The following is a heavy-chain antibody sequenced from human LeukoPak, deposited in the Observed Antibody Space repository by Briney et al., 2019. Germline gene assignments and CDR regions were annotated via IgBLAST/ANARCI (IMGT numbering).Heavy chain of an antibody. CDR2: IIPIFGIA. CDR1: GGTFSSYA. V-gene: IGHV1-69*04. D-gene: IGHD4-23*01. CDR3: ARDSAYGGNPRYFDY. J-gene: IGHJ4*02. Sequence: ASVKVSCKASGGTFSSYAISWVRQAPGQGLEWMGRIIPIFGIANYAQKFQGRVTITADKSTSTAYMELSSLRSEDTAVYYCARDSAYGGNPRYFDYWGQGTLVTVSS.